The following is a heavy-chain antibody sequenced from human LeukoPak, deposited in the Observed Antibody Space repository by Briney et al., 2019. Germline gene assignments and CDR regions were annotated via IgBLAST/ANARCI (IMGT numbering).Heavy chain of an antibody. V-gene: IGHV3-30*02. CDR1: GFTFSSYG. D-gene: IGHD3-22*01. CDR3: AKDPHSSGYYFPAYFDY. J-gene: IGHJ4*02. Sequence: PGGSLRLSCAASGFTFSSYGMHWVRQAPGKGLEWVAFIRYDGSNKYYADSVKGRFTISRDNSKNTLYLQMNSLRAEDTAVYYCAKDPHSSGYYFPAYFDYWGQGTLVTVSS. CDR2: IRYDGSNK.